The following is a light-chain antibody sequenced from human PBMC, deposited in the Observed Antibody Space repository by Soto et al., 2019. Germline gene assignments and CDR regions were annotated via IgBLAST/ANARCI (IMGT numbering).Light chain of an antibody. CDR2: GAS. CDR3: QQDDSSPRT. Sequence: EIVLTQSPGTLSLYPGERATHSCRASQSVSTRSLAWYQQKPGQAPRLLISGASSRAADIPDRFSGRGSGTDFTLTINRLEPEDFAVYYCQQDDSSPRTFGQGTKVDSK. V-gene: IGKV3-20*01. J-gene: IGKJ1*01. CDR1: QSVSTRS.